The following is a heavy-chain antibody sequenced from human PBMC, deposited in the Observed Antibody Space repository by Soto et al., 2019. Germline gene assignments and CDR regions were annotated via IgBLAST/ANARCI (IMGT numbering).Heavy chain of an antibody. Sequence: GASVKVSCKASGGTFSSYTISWVRQAPGQGLEWMGRIIPILGIANYAQKFQGRVTITADKSTSTAYMELSSLRSEDTAVYYCASPIGITRDAFDIWGQGTMVTVSS. CDR1: GGTFSSYT. CDR2: IIPILGIA. CDR3: ASPIGITRDAFDI. D-gene: IGHD3-10*01. J-gene: IGHJ3*02. V-gene: IGHV1-69*02.